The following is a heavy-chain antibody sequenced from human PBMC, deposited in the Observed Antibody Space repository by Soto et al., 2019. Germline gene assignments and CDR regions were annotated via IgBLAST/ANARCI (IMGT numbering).Heavy chain of an antibody. Sequence: GGYLRLSCAASGFPLNHAWMNWVRQAPGKGLEWVGRIKSKASGETTDYAAPVKGTFTISRDDSKNTLYLQMNSLQTDDTAVYYFSWSAGPSARFYHCGQGTQVTVSA. CDR2: IKSKASGETT. J-gene: IGHJ4*02. D-gene: IGHD6-6*01. V-gene: IGHV3-15*01. CDR3: SWSAGPSARFYH. CDR1: GFPLNHAW.